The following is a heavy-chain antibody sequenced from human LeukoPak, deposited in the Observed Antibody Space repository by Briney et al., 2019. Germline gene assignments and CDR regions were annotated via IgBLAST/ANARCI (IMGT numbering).Heavy chain of an antibody. J-gene: IGHJ4*02. CDR2: INHSGST. D-gene: IGHD3-10*01. V-gene: IGHV4-34*01. CDR1: GGSFSGYD. CDR3: ARGGYYGSGSYLH. Sequence: SETLSLTCAVYGGSFSGYDWSWIRQPPGKGLEWIGEINHSGSTNYNPSLKSRVTISVDTSKNQFSLKLSSVTAADTAVYYCARGGYYGSGSYLHWGQGTLVTVSS.